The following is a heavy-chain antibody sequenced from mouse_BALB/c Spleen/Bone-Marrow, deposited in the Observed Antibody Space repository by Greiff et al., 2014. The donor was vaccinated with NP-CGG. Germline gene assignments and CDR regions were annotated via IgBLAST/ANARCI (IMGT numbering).Heavy chain of an antibody. Sequence: QVQLQQSGPELVKPGASVRISCKASGYTFTSFYIYWVRQRPGQGLEWIGWIYPGDFTTKYNEKFKGKATLTADKSSTTASMQLSSLTSEDSAVYFCARKSQRAYDSMIYWGQGTSVTVFS. CDR1: GYTFTSFY. V-gene: IGHV1S56*01. J-gene: IGHJ4*01. CDR3: ARKSQRAYDSMIY. CDR2: IYPGDFTT. D-gene: IGHD2-4*01.